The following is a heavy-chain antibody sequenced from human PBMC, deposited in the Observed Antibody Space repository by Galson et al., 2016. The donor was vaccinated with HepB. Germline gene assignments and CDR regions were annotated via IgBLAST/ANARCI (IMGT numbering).Heavy chain of an antibody. CDR2: ISGSGGST. J-gene: IGHJ4*02. CDR1: GFTFSSYA. CDR3: AKDIVVVPAATLDY. V-gene: IGHV3-23*01. Sequence: SLRLSCAASGFTFSSYAMSWVRQAPGKGLEWVSAISGSGGSTYYADSVKGRFTISRDNSKNTLYLQMNSLRAEDTAVYYCAKDIVVVPAATLDYWGQGTLVTVSS. D-gene: IGHD2-2*01.